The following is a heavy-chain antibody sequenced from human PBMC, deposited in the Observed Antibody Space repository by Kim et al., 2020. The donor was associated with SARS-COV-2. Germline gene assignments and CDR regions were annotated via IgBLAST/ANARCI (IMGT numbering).Heavy chain of an antibody. V-gene: IGHV3-21*01. J-gene: IGHJ6*02. CDR2: ISSSSSYI. CDR1: GFTFSSYS. CDR3: AGGYTSSPSV. Sequence: GGSLRLSCAASGFTFSSYSMNWVRQAPGKGLEWVSSISSSSSYIYYADSVNGRFTISRENAKNSLYLQMNSLRAEDTAVYYCAGGYTSSPSVWGQGTTVTVSS. D-gene: IGHD6-13*01.